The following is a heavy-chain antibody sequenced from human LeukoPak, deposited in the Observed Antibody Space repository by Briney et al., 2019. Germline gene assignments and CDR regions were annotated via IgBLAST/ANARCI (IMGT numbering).Heavy chain of an antibody. Sequence: GGSLRLSCAASGFTVSSNYMSWVRQAPGKGLEWVSVIYSGGSTYYADSVKGRFTISRDYSKNTVYLQMNSLRAEDTAVYYCARAQYYYDTSGYYYRYYFDYWGQGNLVTVSS. V-gene: IGHV3-53*01. J-gene: IGHJ4*02. CDR1: GFTVSSNY. CDR3: ARAQYYYDTSGYYYRYYFDY. D-gene: IGHD3-22*01. CDR2: IYSGGST.